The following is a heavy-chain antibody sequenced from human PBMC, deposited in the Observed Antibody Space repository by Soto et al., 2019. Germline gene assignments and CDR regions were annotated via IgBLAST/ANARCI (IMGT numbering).Heavy chain of an antibody. CDR2: ISAYNGNT. V-gene: IGHV1-18*01. CDR1: GYTFTSYG. CDR3: ARDLSSGSWDWYFDL. D-gene: IGHD6-13*01. J-gene: IGHJ2*01. Sequence: QVQLVQSGAEVTKPGASVKVSCKASGYTFTSYGISWVRQAPGQGLEWMGWISAYNGNTNYAQKLQGRVTMTTDTSTSTAYMELRSLRSDDTAVYYCARDLSSGSWDWYFDLWGRGTLVTVSS.